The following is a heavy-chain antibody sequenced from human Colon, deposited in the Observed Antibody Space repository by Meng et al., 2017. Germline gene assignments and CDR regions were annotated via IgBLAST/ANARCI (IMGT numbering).Heavy chain of an antibody. D-gene: IGHD3-22*01. CDR2: TYYRSKWYN. J-gene: IGHJ4*02. V-gene: IGHV6-1*01. CDR3: ARDSSSSAYSPFDY. Sequence: QVQLHQSGPGLVKPSQTLSPPCAISGDSVPSNSAAWNWIRQSPSRGLEWLGRTYYRSKWYNDYAVSVKSRITINPDTSKNQFSLQLNSVTPEDTAVYYCARDSSSSAYSPFDYWGQGTLVTVSS. CDR1: GDSVPSNSAA.